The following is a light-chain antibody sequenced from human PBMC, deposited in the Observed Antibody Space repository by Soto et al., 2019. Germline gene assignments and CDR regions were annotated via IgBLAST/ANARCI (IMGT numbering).Light chain of an antibody. CDR3: QQRSNWPPRT. Sequence: EIVLTQSPATLSLSPGERATLSCRASQSVSSYLAWYQQKPGQAPRLLIYDASNRATAIPARFSGSGSGTDFTLTISSLEPEDFAVYYCQQRSNWPPRTFGPGTKVDIK. CDR2: DAS. CDR1: QSVSSY. V-gene: IGKV3-11*01. J-gene: IGKJ3*01.